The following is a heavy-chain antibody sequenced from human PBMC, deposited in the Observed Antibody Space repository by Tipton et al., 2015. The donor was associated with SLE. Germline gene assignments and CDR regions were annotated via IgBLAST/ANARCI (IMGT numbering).Heavy chain of an antibody. V-gene: IGHV4-59*12. Sequence: TLSLTCSVSGGSISSNYWIWIRQPPGKGLEWIGYISDGGGTNYNPSLKSRVTISVDPAKNQFSLRLTSVTAADTAVYYCVRELDTFDIWGQGTMVTVSS. CDR1: GGSISSNY. CDR3: VRELDTFDI. J-gene: IGHJ3*02. CDR2: ISDGGGT.